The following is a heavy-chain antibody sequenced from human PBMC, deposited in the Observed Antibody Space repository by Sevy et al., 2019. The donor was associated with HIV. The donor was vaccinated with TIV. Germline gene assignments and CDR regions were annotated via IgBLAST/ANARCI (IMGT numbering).Heavy chain of an antibody. Sequence: GESLKISCEGSGYSFTRYWMGWVRQMPGKGLEWMGIIYPGDSDTRYSPSFQGQVTISADKSIRTAYLQWSSLKASDTAMYFCTRGYYGSGSYYNNFFDYWGQGTLVTVSS. D-gene: IGHD3-10*01. V-gene: IGHV5-51*01. CDR3: TRGYYGSGSYYNNFFDY. CDR2: IYPGDSDT. J-gene: IGHJ4*02. CDR1: GYSFTRYW.